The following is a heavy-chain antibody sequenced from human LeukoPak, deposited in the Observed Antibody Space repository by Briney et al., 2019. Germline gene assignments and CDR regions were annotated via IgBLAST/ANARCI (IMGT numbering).Heavy chain of an antibody. Sequence: GGSLRLSCAASGFTFSSYGMHWVRQAPGKGLEWVAVIWYDGSNKYYADSVKGRFTVSRDNAKNTLYLQMDSLRAEDTAVYYCATDRNSGKYYDYWGQGTLVTVSS. V-gene: IGHV3-33*01. D-gene: IGHD1-26*01. CDR3: ATDRNSGKYYDY. CDR1: GFTFSSYG. CDR2: IWYDGSNK. J-gene: IGHJ4*02.